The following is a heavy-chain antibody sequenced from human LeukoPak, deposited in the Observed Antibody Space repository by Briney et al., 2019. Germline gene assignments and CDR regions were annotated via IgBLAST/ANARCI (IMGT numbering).Heavy chain of an antibody. CDR2: IWYDGRTK. V-gene: IGHV3-33*01. CDR1: GFTFSNYG. J-gene: IGHJ4*02. D-gene: IGHD6-19*01. CDR3: AREWGRIAVAGGPGY. Sequence: GGSLRLSCAASGFTFSNYGMHWVRQAPGKGLEWVALIWYDGRTKFHADSVKGRFTISRDNSKNTLYLQMDSLGDEDTAVYYCAREWGRIAVAGGPGYWGQGTRVTVS.